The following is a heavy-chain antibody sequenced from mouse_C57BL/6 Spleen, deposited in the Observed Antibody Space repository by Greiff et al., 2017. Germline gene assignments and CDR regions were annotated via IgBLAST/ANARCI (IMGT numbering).Heavy chain of an antibody. D-gene: IGHD2-3*01. CDR2: IWSDGST. J-gene: IGHJ4*01. Sequence: VKLVESGPGLVAPSQSLSITCTVSGFSLTSYGVHWVRQPPGKGLAWLVVIWSDGSTTFNSALKSRLSISKDNSQSQVFLKMNSLQTDDTAMYYCARGWLLGAMDDWGQGTSVTVSS. CDR1: GFSLTSYG. V-gene: IGHV2-6*03. CDR3: ARGWLLGAMDD.